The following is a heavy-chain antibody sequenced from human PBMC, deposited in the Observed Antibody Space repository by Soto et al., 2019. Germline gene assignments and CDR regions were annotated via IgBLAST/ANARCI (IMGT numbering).Heavy chain of an antibody. CDR3: AREGVGYCSSTSCYPNWFDP. V-gene: IGHV4-30-4*01. CDR1: GGSISSGDYY. CDR2: IYYSGST. Sequence: PSETLSLTCTVSGGSISSGDYYWSWIRQPPGKGLEWIGHIYYSGSTYYNPSLKSRVTISVDTSKNQFSLKLSSVTAADTAVYYCAREGVGYCSSTSCYPNWFDPWGQGTLVTVSS. J-gene: IGHJ5*02. D-gene: IGHD2-2*01.